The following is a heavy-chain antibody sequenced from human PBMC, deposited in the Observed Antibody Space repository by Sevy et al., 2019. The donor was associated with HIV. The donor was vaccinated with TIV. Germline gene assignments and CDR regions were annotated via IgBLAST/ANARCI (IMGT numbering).Heavy chain of an antibody. V-gene: IGHV1-18*01. Sequence: TSVKVSCKASGYTFTSYGISWVRQAPGQGLEWMGWISAYNGNTNYAQKLQGRVTMTTDTSTSTAYMELRSLRSDDTAVYYCARDLRGGSYWAYWGQGTLVTVSS. D-gene: IGHD1-26*01. CDR2: ISAYNGNT. CDR3: ARDLRGGSYWAY. J-gene: IGHJ4*02. CDR1: GYTFTSYG.